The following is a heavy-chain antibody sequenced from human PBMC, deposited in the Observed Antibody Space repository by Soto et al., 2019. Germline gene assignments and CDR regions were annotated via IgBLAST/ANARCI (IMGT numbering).Heavy chain of an antibody. CDR1: GGSVSSGSYY. CDR3: ARTYGIAVAALYFDY. CDR2: IYYSGST. J-gene: IGHJ4*02. Sequence: PSETLSLTCTVSGGSVSSGSYYWSWIRQPPGKGLEWIGYIYYSGSTNYNPSLKSRVTISVDTSKNQFSLKLSSVTAADTAVYYCARTYGIAVAALYFDYWGQGTLVTVSS. D-gene: IGHD6-19*01. V-gene: IGHV4-61*01.